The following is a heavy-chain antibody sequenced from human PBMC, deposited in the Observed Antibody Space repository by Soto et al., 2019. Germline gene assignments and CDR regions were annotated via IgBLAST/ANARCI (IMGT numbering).Heavy chain of an antibody. V-gene: IGHV3-48*01. Sequence: GGSLRLSCAASGFTFSSYSMNWVRQAPGKGLEWVSYISSSSSTIYYADSVKGRFTISRDNAKNSLYLQMNSLRAEDTAVYYCARAGWGMTTVTTSGDYWGQGTLVTVSS. J-gene: IGHJ4*02. CDR2: ISSSSSTI. D-gene: IGHD4-17*01. CDR3: ARAGWGMTTVTTSGDY. CDR1: GFTFSSYS.